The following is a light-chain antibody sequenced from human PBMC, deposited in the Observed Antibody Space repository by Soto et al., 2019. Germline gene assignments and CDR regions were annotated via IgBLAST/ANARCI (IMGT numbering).Light chain of an antibody. CDR2: AAS. CDR3: LQHNSYPLT. V-gene: IGKV1-27*01. Sequence: DIQMTQTPSTLSASVGDTVTVTCRASQAINNDLAWYQQKPGKVPKVLIYAASTLQSGVPSRFSGSGSGTDFTLTISSLQPEDFATYYCLQHNSYPLTFGGGTKVDIK. J-gene: IGKJ4*01. CDR1: QAINND.